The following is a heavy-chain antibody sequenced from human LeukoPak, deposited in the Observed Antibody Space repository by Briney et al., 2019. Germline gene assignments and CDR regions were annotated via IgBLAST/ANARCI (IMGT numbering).Heavy chain of an antibody. V-gene: IGHV3-7*01. D-gene: IGHD6-19*01. CDR1: GFTFSYYW. J-gene: IGHJ4*02. CDR3: ARAVAGPHYFDY. Sequence: PGGSLRLSCATSGFTFSYYWMAWVRQAPGKGLEWVANIKQDGNEKYYVDSVKGRFTISRDNTKNSLYLQLSSLRAEDTAVYYCARAVAGPHYFDYWGQGTLVTVSS. CDR2: IKQDGNEK.